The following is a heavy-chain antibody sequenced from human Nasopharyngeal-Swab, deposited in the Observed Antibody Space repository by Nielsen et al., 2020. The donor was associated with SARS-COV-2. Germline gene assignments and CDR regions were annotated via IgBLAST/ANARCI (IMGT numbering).Heavy chain of an antibody. D-gene: IGHD6-13*01. CDR3: ARGSIAAAGNWYFDL. CDR2: ISSNGGSK. J-gene: IGHJ2*01. V-gene: IGHV3-64*01. Sequence: GGSLRLSCAASGFTFSSYAMHWVRQAPGQGLEYVSAISSNGGSKYYANSVKGRFTISRDNSKNTLYRQMGSLRAEDMAVYYCARGSIAAAGNWYFDLWGRGTLVTVSS. CDR1: GFTFSSYA.